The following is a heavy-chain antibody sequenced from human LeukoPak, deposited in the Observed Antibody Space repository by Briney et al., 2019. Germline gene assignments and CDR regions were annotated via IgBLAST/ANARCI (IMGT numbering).Heavy chain of an antibody. CDR3: AREPSKVVRGRDAFDI. Sequence: SETLSLTCAVSGGSISSGGYSWSWIRQPPGKGLEWIGYIYHSGSTYYNPSLKSRVTISVDRSENQFSLKLSSVTAADTAVYYCAREPSKVVRGRDAFDIWGQGTMVTVSS. CDR2: IYHSGST. V-gene: IGHV4-30-2*01. CDR1: GGSISSGGYS. D-gene: IGHD2-2*01. J-gene: IGHJ3*02.